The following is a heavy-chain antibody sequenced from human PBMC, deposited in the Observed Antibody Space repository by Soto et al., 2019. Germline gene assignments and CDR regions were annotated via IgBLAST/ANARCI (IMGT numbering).Heavy chain of an antibody. CDR3: ATGPVRGVAYYYGMDA. Sequence: ASVKVSCKVSGYTLTELSMHWVRQAPGKGLEWMGGFDPEDGETIYAQKFQGRVTMTEDTSTDTAYMELSSLRSEDTAVYYCATGPVRGVAYYYGMDAWGQGTTVTVSS. CDR1: GYTLTELS. CDR2: FDPEDGET. D-gene: IGHD3-10*01. J-gene: IGHJ6*02. V-gene: IGHV1-24*01.